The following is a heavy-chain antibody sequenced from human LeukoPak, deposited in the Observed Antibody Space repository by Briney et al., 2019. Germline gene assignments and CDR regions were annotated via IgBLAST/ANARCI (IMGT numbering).Heavy chain of an antibody. Sequence: SETPSLTCAVYGGSFSAYYWSWVRQPPGKGLEWIGEINHSGSTNYNPSLKSRVTMSVDTSKNQFSLKLSSVTAADTAVYYCARGSSDYYDSSGYYFTGWGQGTLVTVSS. V-gene: IGHV4-34*01. D-gene: IGHD3-22*01. J-gene: IGHJ4*02. CDR2: INHSGST. CDR1: GGSFSAYY. CDR3: ARGSSDYYDSSGYYFTG.